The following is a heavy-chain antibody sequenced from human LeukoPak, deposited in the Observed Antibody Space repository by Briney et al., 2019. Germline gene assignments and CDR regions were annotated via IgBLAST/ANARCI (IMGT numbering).Heavy chain of an antibody. CDR2: ISGGDGTT. CDR3: ARTWGYSHYWFDP. J-gene: IGHJ5*02. CDR1: GFTSSSFA. V-gene: IGHV3-23*01. D-gene: IGHD6-13*01. Sequence: TGGSLRLSCAASGFTSSSFAMSWVRQAPGKGLEWVSTISGGDGTTYYADSVKGRFTISRDNAKNSLYLQMNSLRAEDTAVYYCARTWGYSHYWFDPWGQGTLVTVSS.